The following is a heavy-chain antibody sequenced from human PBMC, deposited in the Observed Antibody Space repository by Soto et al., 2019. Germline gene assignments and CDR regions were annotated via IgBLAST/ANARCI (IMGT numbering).Heavy chain of an antibody. D-gene: IGHD2-15*01. CDR1: GDSISDSNYY. Sequence: SETLSLTCTVSGDSISDSNYYWGWIRQPPGKGLEWIANINYGGISYYNPSLRSRVAISVDTSKNQFSLKLSSVTAADTAVYYCARAPGYCSGGSCSPNWFDPWGQGTLVTVS. V-gene: IGHV4-39*07. CDR2: INYGGIS. J-gene: IGHJ5*02. CDR3: ARAPGYCSGGSCSPNWFDP.